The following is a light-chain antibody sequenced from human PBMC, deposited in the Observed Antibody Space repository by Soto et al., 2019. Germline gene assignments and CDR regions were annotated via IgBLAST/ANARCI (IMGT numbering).Light chain of an antibody. CDR3: MQSLQTPRT. Sequence: DLVMTQSPLSLPVTPGEPASISCRSSQSLLHSNGYNYLDWYLQKPGQSPQLLIYLGFNRPSGVPDRFSDRGSGTDFTLKISRVEAEDVGVYYCMQSLQTPRTFGQGTKVEIK. CDR1: QSLLHSNGYNY. CDR2: LGF. V-gene: IGKV2-28*01. J-gene: IGKJ1*01.